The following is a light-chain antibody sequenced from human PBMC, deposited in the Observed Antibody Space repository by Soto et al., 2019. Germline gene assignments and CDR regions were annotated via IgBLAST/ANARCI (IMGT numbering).Light chain of an antibody. CDR3: SSYTCSSTGVV. Sequence: QSALTQPASVSGSPGQSITISCTGTSSDGGGYNYVSWYQQHPGKAPKLMIYDVSNRPSGVSDRFSGSKAGNTASLTISGLQAGDEADYYGSSYTCSSTGVVFGGGPKLTVL. J-gene: IGLJ2*01. V-gene: IGLV2-14*01. CDR2: DVS. CDR1: SSDGGGYNY.